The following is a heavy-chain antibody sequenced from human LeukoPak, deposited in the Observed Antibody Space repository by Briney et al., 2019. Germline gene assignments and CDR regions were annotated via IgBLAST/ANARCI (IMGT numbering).Heavy chain of an antibody. V-gene: IGHV4-61*01. Sequence: SETLSLTCTVSGFSVSSGPYYWRWIRQPPGKGLEWIAYTRYSGSTNYNPSLKSRLTISLDTSKNQLSLKLSSVTAADTAVYYCARTWDYWGQGTLVTVSS. CDR3: ARTWDY. CDR2: TRYSGST. J-gene: IGHJ4*02. CDR1: GFSVSSGPYY.